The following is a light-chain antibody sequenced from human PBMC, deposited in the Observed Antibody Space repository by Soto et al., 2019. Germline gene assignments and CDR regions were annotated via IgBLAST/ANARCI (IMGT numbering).Light chain of an antibody. Sequence: DIHMTQSASTLSSSLGDRVTITFLASQSISSWLAWYQQKPGKAPKLLIYDASSLESGVPSRFSGSGSGTEFTLTISSLQPDDFATYYCQQYNSYSWTFGQGTKVDIK. V-gene: IGKV1-5*01. CDR1: QSISSW. CDR3: QQYNSYSWT. CDR2: DAS. J-gene: IGKJ1*01.